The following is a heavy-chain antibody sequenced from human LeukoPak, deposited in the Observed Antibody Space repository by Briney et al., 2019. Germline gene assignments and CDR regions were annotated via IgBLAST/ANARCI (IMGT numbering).Heavy chain of an antibody. CDR2: INYRGST. J-gene: IGHJ4*02. V-gene: IGHV4-39*07. Sequence: SETLSLTCTVSNASISSNTYYRAWIRQPPGKGLEYIGSINYRGSTYYNPSLKSRVTLSVDTSKNQFSLKLNSVSAADTAVYYCATYKYDYVWGNQHFDYWGQGTLVAVSS. CDR1: NASISSNTYY. CDR3: ATYKYDYVWGNQHFDY. D-gene: IGHD3-16*01.